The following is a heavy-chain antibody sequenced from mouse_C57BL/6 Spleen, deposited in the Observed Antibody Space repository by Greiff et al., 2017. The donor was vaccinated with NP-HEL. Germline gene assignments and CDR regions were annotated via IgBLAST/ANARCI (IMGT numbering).Heavy chain of an antibody. J-gene: IGHJ4*01. CDR3: ERSSSYYGNYDYAMDY. CDR1: GYAFSSSW. CDR2: IYPGDGDT. Sequence: VQLQQSGPELVKPGASVKISCKASGYAFSSSWMNWVKQRPGQGLEWIGRIYPGDGDTNYNGKFKGKATLTADKSSSTAYMQLSSLTSEDSAVYVVERSSSYYGNYDYAMDYWGQGTSVTVSS. V-gene: IGHV1-82*01. D-gene: IGHD2-10*01.